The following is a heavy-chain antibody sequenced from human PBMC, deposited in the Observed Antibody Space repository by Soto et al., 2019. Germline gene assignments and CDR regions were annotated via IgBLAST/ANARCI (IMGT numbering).Heavy chain of an antibody. D-gene: IGHD5-18*01. V-gene: IGHV4-30-2*01. J-gene: IGHJ6*02. CDR3: ARDSDTAARFGMDV. CDR2: IYQSGSA. Sequence: PSETLSLTCTVSGGSITSDGYSWSWVRQPPGKGLEWISYIYQSGSAYYNPSLKGRVTTSVDKSKNQFSLKLNSLTAADTAVYYCARDSDTAARFGMDVWGQGTTVTVSS. CDR1: GGSITSDGYS.